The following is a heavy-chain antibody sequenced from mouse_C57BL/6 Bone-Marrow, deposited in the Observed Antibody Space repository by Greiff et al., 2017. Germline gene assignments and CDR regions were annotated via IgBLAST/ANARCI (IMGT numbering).Heavy chain of an antibody. CDR1: GYTFTSYW. D-gene: IGHD1-3*01. Sequence: VQLQQPGAELVKPGASVTLSCKASGYTFTSYWMHWVKQRPGQGLEWIGMIHPNSGSTNYNEKFKSKATLTVDKSSSTAYMQLSSLTSEDSAVYYCARRLTSYYFDYWGQGTTLTVSS. CDR2: IHPNSGST. J-gene: IGHJ2*01. V-gene: IGHV1-64*01. CDR3: ARRLTSYYFDY.